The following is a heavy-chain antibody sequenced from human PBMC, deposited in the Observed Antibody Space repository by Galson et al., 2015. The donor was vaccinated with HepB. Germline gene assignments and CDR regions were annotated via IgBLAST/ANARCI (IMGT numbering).Heavy chain of an antibody. V-gene: IGHV2-70*11. CDR1: GFSLSTSGMC. CDR3: ARGRSGVVPPGGFDY. D-gene: IGHD3-3*01. Sequence: PALVKPTQTLTLTCTFSGFSLSTSGMCVSWIRQPPGKALEWLARIDWDDDKYYSTSLKTRLTISKDTSKNQVVLTMTNMDPVDTATYYCARGRSGVVPPGGFDYWGQGTLVTVSS. CDR2: IDWDDDK. J-gene: IGHJ4*02.